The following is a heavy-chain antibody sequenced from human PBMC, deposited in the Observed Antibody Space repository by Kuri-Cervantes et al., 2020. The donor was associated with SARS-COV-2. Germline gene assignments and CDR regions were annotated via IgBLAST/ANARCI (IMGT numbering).Heavy chain of an antibody. CDR2: ISSSSSYI. V-gene: IGHV3-21*01. Sequence: GGSLRLSCAASGFTFSSYSMNWVRQAPGKGLEWVSSISSSSSYIYYADSVEGRFTISRDNAKNSLYLQMNSLRAEDTAVYYCASWDSSSGETRHYWGQGTLVTVSS. CDR3: ASWDSSSGETRHY. D-gene: IGHD6-13*01. J-gene: IGHJ4*02. CDR1: GFTFSSYS.